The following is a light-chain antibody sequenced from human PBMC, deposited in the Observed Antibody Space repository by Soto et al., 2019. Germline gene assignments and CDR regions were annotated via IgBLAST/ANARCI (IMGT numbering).Light chain of an antibody. Sequence: DIQMTQSPSSLSASVGDRVTITCRASQSISSYLNWYQQKPGKAPKLLIYAASSVQSGVPSRFSGSGSGTDFTLTISSLQPEDFATYYCQQSYSTAITFGPGTKVDIK. CDR3: QQSYSTAIT. J-gene: IGKJ3*01. CDR1: QSISSY. CDR2: AAS. V-gene: IGKV1-39*01.